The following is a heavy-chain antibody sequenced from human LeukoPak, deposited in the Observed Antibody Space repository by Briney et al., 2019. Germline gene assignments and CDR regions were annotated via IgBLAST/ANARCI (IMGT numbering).Heavy chain of an antibody. Sequence: GGSLRLSCAASGFTFSSYNMNWVRQAPGKGLEWVSVIYSGGSTDYADSVKGRFTISRDNSKNTVYLQMNSLRPEDTAMYYCAREGGYVFDYWGQGTLVTVSS. CDR3: AREGGYVFDY. CDR1: GFTFSSYN. J-gene: IGHJ4*02. D-gene: IGHD5-12*01. V-gene: IGHV3-53*01. CDR2: IYSGGST.